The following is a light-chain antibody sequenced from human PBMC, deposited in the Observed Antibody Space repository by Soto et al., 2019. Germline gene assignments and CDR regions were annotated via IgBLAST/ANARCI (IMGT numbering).Light chain of an antibody. Sequence: EIVLTQSPATLSLSPGERATLSCRASQSVSSYLAWYQQKPGQAPRLLIYDASNRATGIPARFSGSGSGTDFTLTISSLGPEDFAIYYCLQRSNWPPVTFGGGTKVEIK. CDR3: LQRSNWPPVT. CDR1: QSVSSY. CDR2: DAS. V-gene: IGKV3-11*01. J-gene: IGKJ4*01.